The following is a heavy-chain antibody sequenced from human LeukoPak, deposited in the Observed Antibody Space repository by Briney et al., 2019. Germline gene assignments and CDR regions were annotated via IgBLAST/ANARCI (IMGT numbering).Heavy chain of an antibody. Sequence: GGSLRLSCAASGFTFSSSAMSWVRLAPGKGLEWVSGISGSDGSTYYADSVKGRFTISRDNAKNSLYLQMNSLRAEDTAVYYCARDHQEYCSGGSCTYFDYWGQGTLVTVSS. J-gene: IGHJ4*02. D-gene: IGHD2-15*01. CDR2: ISGSDGST. V-gene: IGHV3-23*01. CDR3: ARDHQEYCSGGSCTYFDY. CDR1: GFTFSSSA.